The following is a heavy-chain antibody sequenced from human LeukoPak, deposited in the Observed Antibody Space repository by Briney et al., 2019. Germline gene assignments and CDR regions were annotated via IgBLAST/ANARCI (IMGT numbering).Heavy chain of an antibody. V-gene: IGHV4-30-2*01. D-gene: IGHD7-27*01. J-gene: IGHJ4*02. CDR1: GGSISSGSYS. CDR3: ARFSPRAMGNYLDF. CDR2: IYPRGST. Sequence: SQTLSLTCAVSGGSISSGSYSWSWIRQPPGKGLEWIGYIYPRGSTYYNPSLKSRVILSLDKSANQFSLNLSSVTAADAAVYYCARFSPRAMGNYLDFWGQGTLVTVSS.